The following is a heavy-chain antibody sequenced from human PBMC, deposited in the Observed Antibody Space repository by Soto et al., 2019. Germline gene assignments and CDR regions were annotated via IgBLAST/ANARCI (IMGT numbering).Heavy chain of an antibody. V-gene: IGHV1-69*18. Sequence: QVQLVQSGTEVKKPGASVKVSCKASGGTFSRSGFPWVRQAPGQGLEWMGMIVPSVDTTNYAQKFQARVTISADQFTSTVYMELRSLSSEDTAVYYCARCPQPPDTADPYAVDVWGQGTRVIVSS. CDR1: GGTFSRSG. CDR3: ARCPQPPDTADPYAVDV. CDR2: IVPSVDTT. D-gene: IGHD5-18*01. J-gene: IGHJ6*02.